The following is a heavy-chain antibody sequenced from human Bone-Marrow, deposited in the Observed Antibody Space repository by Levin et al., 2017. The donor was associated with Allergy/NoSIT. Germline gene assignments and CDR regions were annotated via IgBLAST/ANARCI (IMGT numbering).Heavy chain of an antibody. Sequence: GGSLRLSCAASGFTFDDYAMHWVRQAPGKGLEWVSGISWNSGSIGYADSVKGRFTISRDNAKNSLYLQMNSLRAEDTALYYCAKDYWGDAVTTPWFDPWGQGTLVTVSS. D-gene: IGHD4-17*01. CDR2: ISWNSGSI. J-gene: IGHJ5*02. V-gene: IGHV3-9*01. CDR1: GFTFDDYA. CDR3: AKDYWGDAVTTPWFDP.